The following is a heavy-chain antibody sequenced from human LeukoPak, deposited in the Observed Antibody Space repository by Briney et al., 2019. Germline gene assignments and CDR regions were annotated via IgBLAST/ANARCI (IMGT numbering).Heavy chain of an antibody. CDR1: GFTFSSYS. Sequence: PGGSLRPSCAASGFTFSSYSMNWVRQAPGKGLEWVSSISSSSSYIYYADSVKGRFTISRDNAKNSLYLQMNSLRAEDTAVYYCARRGMEYDSSGYFDYWGQGTLVTVSS. D-gene: IGHD3-22*01. J-gene: IGHJ4*02. CDR2: ISSSSSYI. CDR3: ARRGMEYDSSGYFDY. V-gene: IGHV3-21*01.